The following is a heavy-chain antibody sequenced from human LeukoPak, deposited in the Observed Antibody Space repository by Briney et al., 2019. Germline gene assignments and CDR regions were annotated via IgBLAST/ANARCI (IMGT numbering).Heavy chain of an antibody. CDR1: GVSISRFF. Sequence: SETLSLICTTSGVSISRFFWAWVRQPPGKGLEWIGTISSGVPTYFNPSLKSRVTISVDTSKNAFSLNLTSVTAADTAVYYCARHLRLLMVYAAWGQGTLVTVSS. D-gene: IGHD2-8*01. V-gene: IGHV4-4*09. J-gene: IGHJ5*02. CDR3: ARHLRLLMVYAA. CDR2: ISSGVPT.